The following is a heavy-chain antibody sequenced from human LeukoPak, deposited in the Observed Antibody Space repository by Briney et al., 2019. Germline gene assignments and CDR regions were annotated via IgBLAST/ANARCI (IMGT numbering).Heavy chain of an antibody. CDR3: ARRARATVRGDYFDY. V-gene: IGHV4-59*08. CDR2: VYYTGNT. J-gene: IGHJ4*02. Sequence: SETLSLTCTVSGGSMSSYYWTWIRQPPGKGLEWIGYVYYTGNTNYNPSLKSRVTISADTSKNQFSLKLNPVTAADTAVYYCARRARATVRGDYFDYWGQGNLVTVSS. D-gene: IGHD3-10*01. CDR1: GGSMSSYY.